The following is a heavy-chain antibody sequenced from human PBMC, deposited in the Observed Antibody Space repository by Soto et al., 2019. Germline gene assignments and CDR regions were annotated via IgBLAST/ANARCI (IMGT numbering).Heavy chain of an antibody. CDR3: VYYCAKSNYGGDDYFQYGLDV. Sequence: QVQLVQSGAEVKKPGASLKVSCKASGYRFTGYGLHWVRQAPGQGLQWMGWINPKSGATAYAQKFQGRVTMTRELSTNTAYLELSRLRSDDTADDTAVYYCAKSNYGGDDYFQYGLDVWCQGTKVTVSS. D-gene: IGHD2-21*02. CDR1: GYRFTGYG. V-gene: IGHV1-2*02. J-gene: IGHJ6*02. CDR2: INPKSGAT.